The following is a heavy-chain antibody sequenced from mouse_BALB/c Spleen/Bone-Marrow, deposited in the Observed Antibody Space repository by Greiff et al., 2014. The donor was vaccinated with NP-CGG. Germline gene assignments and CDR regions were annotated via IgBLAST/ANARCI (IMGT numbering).Heavy chain of an antibody. CDR1: GYTFTSYW. D-gene: IGHD2-14*01. V-gene: IGHV1S22*01. J-gene: IGHJ4*01. CDR3: TRSLVRRDHYYAMDY. Sequence: LKHSGSELVRPGASVKLSCKASGYTFTSYWMHWVKQRPGQGLEWIGNIYPGSGSTNYDEKFKSKATLTVDTSSSTAYMQLSSLTSEDSAVYYCTRSLVRRDHYYAMDYWGQGTSVTVSS. CDR2: IYPGSGST.